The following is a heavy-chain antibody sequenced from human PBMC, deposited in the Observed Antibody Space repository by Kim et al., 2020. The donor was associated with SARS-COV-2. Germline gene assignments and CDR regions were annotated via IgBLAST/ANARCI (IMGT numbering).Heavy chain of an antibody. CDR3: ANFLGTTVVTPDFDY. J-gene: IGHJ4*02. D-gene: IGHD4-17*01. Sequence: DSVKDRLTISRDNSKNTLYLQMNSLRAEDTAVYYCANFLGTTVVTPDFDYWGQGTLVTVSS. V-gene: IGHV3-30*02.